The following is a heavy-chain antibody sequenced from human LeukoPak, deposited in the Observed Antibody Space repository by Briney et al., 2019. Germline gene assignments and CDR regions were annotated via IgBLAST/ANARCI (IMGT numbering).Heavy chain of an antibody. CDR2: IYYSGST. J-gene: IGHJ4*02. D-gene: IGHD1-7*01. Sequence: SETLSLTCTVSGGSISDYYWSWIRQPPGKELECIGYIYYSGSTNYNPSLKSRVTISVDTSKNQFSLKLSSVTAAGTAVYYCARSITAGNYGAPFAYWGQGTLVTVSS. CDR3: ARSITAGNYGAPFAY. CDR1: GGSISDYY. V-gene: IGHV4-59*01.